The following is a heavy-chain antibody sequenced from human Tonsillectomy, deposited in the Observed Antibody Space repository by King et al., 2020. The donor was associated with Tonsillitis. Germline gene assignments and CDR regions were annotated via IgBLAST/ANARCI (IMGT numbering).Heavy chain of an antibody. Sequence: VQLVESGGGVVQPGRSLRLSCAASGFTFSSYGMHWVRQAPGKGLEWVAVISYDGSNKYYADSVKGRFTLSRENSKNTLYLQMNRLRAEDTAVYYCAKDRASSGWYLYFDNWGQGTLVTVSS. CDR3: AKDRASSGWYLYFDN. V-gene: IGHV3-30*18. CDR2: ISYDGSNK. CDR1: GFTFSSYG. J-gene: IGHJ4*02. D-gene: IGHD6-19*01.